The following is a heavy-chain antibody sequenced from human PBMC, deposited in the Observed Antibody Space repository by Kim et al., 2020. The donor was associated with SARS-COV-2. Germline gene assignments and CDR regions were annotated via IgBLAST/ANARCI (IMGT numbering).Heavy chain of an antibody. CDR2: INWNGGST. D-gene: IGHD4-17*01. J-gene: IGHJ4*02. CDR3: ARGRVTTVVTPIDY. Sequence: GGSLRLSCAASGFTFDDYGMSWVRQAPGKGLEWVSGINWNGGSTGYADSVKGRFTISRDNAKNSLYLQMNSLRAEDTALYHCARGRVTTVVTPIDYWGQGTLVTVSS. CDR1: GFTFDDYG. V-gene: IGHV3-20*01.